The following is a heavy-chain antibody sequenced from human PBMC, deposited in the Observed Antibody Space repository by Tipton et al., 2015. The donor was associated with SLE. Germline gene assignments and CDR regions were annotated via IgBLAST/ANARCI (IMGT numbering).Heavy chain of an antibody. CDR3: ARCPRLDNPYYYFMDV. Sequence: SLRLSCAASGFTFDDYVMHWVRQAPGKGLEWVSGINWNSYSIGYADSVKGRFTISKDTSKNTLYLQMTSLRPEDTAVYYCARCPRLDNPYYYFMDVWGKGTTVTVSS. V-gene: IGHV3-9*01. CDR2: INWNSYSI. D-gene: IGHD3-10*01. CDR1: GFTFDDYV. J-gene: IGHJ6*03.